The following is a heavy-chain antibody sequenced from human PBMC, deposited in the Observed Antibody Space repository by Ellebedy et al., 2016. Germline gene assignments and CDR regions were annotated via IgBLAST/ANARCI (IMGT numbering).Heavy chain of an antibody. CDR3: ANVGGSGSYYNGY. Sequence: GGSLRLSCEASGFPFSSHAMSWVRQAPGKGPEWISAIVASGERTFYADSVKGRFTISRDNSKNRLYLQMNSLKVEDTATYYCANVGGSGSYYNGYWGPGTLVTVSS. D-gene: IGHD3-10*01. V-gene: IGHV3-23*01. CDR2: IVASGERT. CDR1: GFPFSSHA. J-gene: IGHJ4*02.